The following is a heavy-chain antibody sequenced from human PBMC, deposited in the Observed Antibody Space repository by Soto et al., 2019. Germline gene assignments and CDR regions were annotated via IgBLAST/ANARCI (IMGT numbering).Heavy chain of an antibody. CDR1: GFTFSSYW. J-gene: IGHJ5*02. CDR3: ARVRYDTGNWFDP. V-gene: IGHV3-74*01. Sequence: GGSLRLSCAASGFTFSSYWMHWVRQAPGKGLVWVSRINSDGSSTSYADSVKGRFTISRDNAKNTLYLQMNSLRAEDTAVYYCARVRYDTGNWFDPWGQGTLVTVSS. D-gene: IGHD5-12*01. CDR2: INSDGSST.